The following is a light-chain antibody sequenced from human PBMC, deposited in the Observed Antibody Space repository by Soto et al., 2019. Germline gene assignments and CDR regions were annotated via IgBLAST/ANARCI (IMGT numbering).Light chain of an antibody. CDR1: SGSIASNY. J-gene: IGLJ2*01. CDR3: QSYDSSNHVV. Sequence: NFMLTQPHSVSESPGKTVTISCTGSSGSIASNYVQWYQQRPGSAPTTVIYEDNQRPSGVPDRFSGSIDSSSNSASLTISGLKTEDEDYYYCQSYDSSNHVVFGGGTKLTVL. V-gene: IGLV6-57*02. CDR2: EDN.